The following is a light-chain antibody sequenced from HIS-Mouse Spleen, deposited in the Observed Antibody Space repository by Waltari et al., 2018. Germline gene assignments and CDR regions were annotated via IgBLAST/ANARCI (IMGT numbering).Light chain of an antibody. CDR2: ADS. CDR3: YSTDSSGNHRV. Sequence: SYELTQPPSVSVSPGQTARITCSGDALPKKYAYWYQQKSGHAPVLVIYADSKRPSGIHERFYGSSSGTMATLTISGAQVEDEADYCCYSTDSSGNHRVFGGGTKLTVL. V-gene: IGLV3-10*01. CDR1: ALPKKY. J-gene: IGLJ2*01.